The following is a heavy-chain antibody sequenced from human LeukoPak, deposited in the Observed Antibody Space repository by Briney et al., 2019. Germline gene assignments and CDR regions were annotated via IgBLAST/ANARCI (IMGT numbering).Heavy chain of an antibody. CDR2: IYYSGST. J-gene: IGHJ3*02. D-gene: IGHD7-27*01. CDR3: ARHPTGDLAFDI. V-gene: IGHV4-59*08. Sequence: SETLSLTCTVSGGSVSSYYWSWLRQPPGKGLEWIGYIYYSGSTNYNPSLESRVTISVDTAKNQFSLKLSSATAADTAVYYCARHPTGDLAFDIWGQGTMVTVSS. CDR1: GGSVSSYY.